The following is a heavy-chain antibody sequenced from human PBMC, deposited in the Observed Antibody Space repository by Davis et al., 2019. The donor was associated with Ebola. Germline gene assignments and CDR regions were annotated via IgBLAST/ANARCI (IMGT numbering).Heavy chain of an antibody. J-gene: IGHJ3*02. V-gene: IGHV3-33*06. CDR3: AKAQECSSTTCYAFDI. CDR2: IWYDGSNK. D-gene: IGHD2-2*01. Sequence: GGSLRLSCAASGFTFSSYGMHWVRQAPGKELEWVAVIWYDGSNKYYADSVKGRFTISRDNSKNTLYLQMNSLRAEDTAVYYCAKAQECSSTTCYAFDIWGQGTVVTVSS. CDR1: GFTFSSYG.